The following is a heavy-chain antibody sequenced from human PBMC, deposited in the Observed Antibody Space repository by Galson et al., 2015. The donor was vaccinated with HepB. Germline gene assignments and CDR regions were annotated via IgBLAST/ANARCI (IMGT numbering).Heavy chain of an antibody. J-gene: IGHJ1*01. D-gene: IGHD2-2*02. Sequence: SVKVSCKVSGDTLDELSVHWVRQAPGKGLQWMGGHGRDDGDTFYGENFQGRVTMTEDTSTDTAYMELRSLTSDDTAVYYCATGYCRGTSCYSILDHWGQGTLVTVSS. CDR3: ATGYCRGTSCYSILDH. CDR2: HGRDDGDT. V-gene: IGHV1-24*01. CDR1: GDTLDELS.